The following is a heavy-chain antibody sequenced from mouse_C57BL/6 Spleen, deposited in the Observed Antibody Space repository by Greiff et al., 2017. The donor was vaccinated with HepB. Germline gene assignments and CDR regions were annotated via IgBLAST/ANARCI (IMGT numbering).Heavy chain of an antibody. CDR1: GFTFSDYY. V-gene: IGHV5-16*01. D-gene: IGHD1-1*01. CDR3: ARGYYGSSYYFDC. Sequence: EVQLVESEGGLVQPGSSMKLSCTASGFTFSDYYMAWVRQVPEKGLEWVANINYDGSSTYYLDSLKSRFIISRENAKNILYLQMSSLKSEDTATYYCARGYYGSSYYFDCWGQGTTLTVSS. CDR2: INYDGSST. J-gene: IGHJ2*01.